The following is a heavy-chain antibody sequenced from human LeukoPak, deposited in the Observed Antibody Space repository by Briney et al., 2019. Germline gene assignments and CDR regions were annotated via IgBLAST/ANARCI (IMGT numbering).Heavy chain of an antibody. CDR2: INSDGSST. Sequence: GGSLRLSCAASGFTFSSYWMHWVRQAPGKGLVWVSRINSDGSSTNYADSVKGRFTISRDNAKNTLYLQMNSLRAEDTAVYYCARDLSVTTPTVRYYYYYMDVWGKGTTVTISS. CDR1: GFTFSSYW. CDR3: ARDLSVTTPTVRYYYYYMDV. V-gene: IGHV3-74*01. J-gene: IGHJ6*03. D-gene: IGHD4-17*01.